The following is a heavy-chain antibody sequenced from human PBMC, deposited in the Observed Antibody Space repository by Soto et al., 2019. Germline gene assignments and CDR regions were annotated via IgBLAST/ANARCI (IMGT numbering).Heavy chain of an antibody. CDR2: IYHSGST. Sequence: PSETLSLTCAVSGGSISSSNWWSWVRQPPGKGLEWIGEIYHSGSTNYNPSLKSRVTISVDKSKNQFSLKLSSVTAADTAVYYCARVEDIAARPDNWFDPWGQGTLVTVSS. V-gene: IGHV4-4*02. D-gene: IGHD6-6*01. J-gene: IGHJ5*02. CDR1: GGSISSSNW. CDR3: ARVEDIAARPDNWFDP.